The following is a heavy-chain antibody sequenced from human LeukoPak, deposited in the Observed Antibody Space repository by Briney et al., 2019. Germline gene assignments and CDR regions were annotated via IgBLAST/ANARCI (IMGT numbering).Heavy chain of an antibody. CDR3: ARDGKDIVVVPAAMDYMDV. D-gene: IGHD2-2*01. CDR2: ISAYNGNT. Sequence: GASVKVSCKASGYTFTSYGISWVRQAPGQGLEWMGWISAYNGNTNYAQKLQGRVTMTTDTSTSTAYMELRSLRSDDTAVYYCARDGKDIVVVPAAMDYMDVWGKGTTVTVSS. CDR1: GYTFTSYG. V-gene: IGHV1-18*01. J-gene: IGHJ6*03.